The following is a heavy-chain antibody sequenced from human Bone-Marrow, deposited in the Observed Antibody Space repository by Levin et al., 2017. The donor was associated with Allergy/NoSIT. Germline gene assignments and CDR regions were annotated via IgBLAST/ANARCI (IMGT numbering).Heavy chain of an antibody. V-gene: IGHV3-23*01. Sequence: GSLRLSCAASGFIFNIYGMSWVRQAPGQGLEWVSTISGNGGNTYYADSVEGRFTISRDNSKKMLYLQMNSLRVEDTALYYCAKLPNIKPADLHHWGQGTLVTGSS. CDR1: GFIFNIYG. D-gene: IGHD2/OR15-2a*01. CDR3: AKLPNIKPADLHH. CDR2: ISGNGGNT. J-gene: IGHJ1*01.